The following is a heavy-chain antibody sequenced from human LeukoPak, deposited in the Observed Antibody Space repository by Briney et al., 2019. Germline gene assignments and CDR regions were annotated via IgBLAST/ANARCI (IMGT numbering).Heavy chain of an antibody. CDR1: GYTFTSYG. CDR3: ARDNVVVPAAIGGPLDY. D-gene: IGHD2-2*02. CDR2: ISAYNSNT. J-gene: IGHJ4*02. Sequence: ASVKVSCKASGYTFTSYGISWVRQAPGQGLEWMGWISAYNSNTNYAQKLQGRVTMTTDTSTSTAYMELRSLRSDDTAVYYCARDNVVVPAAIGGPLDYWGQGTLVTVSS. V-gene: IGHV1-18*01.